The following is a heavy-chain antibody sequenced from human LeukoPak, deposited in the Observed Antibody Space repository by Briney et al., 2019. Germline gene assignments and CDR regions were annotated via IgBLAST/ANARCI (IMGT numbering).Heavy chain of an antibody. CDR2: IIPILGIA. CDR3: ARGSVAAAGPNDY. CDR1: GGTFSSYA. V-gene: IGHV1-69*04. D-gene: IGHD6-13*01. Sequence: GASVKASCKASGGTFSSYAISWVRQAPGQGLEWMGRIIPILGIANYAQKFQGRVTITADKSTSTAYMELSSLRSEDTAVYYCARGSVAAAGPNDYWGQGTLVTVSS. J-gene: IGHJ4*02.